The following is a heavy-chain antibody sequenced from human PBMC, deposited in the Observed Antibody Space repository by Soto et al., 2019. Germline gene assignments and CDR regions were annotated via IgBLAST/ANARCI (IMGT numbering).Heavy chain of an antibody. CDR1: GFTFSSYG. Sequence: QVQLVESGGGVVQPGRSLRLSCAASGFTFSSYGMHWVRQAPGKGLEWVAVISYDGSNKYYADSVKGRFTISRDNSKNTLHLQMNSLRAEDTAVYYCAKSGSSWYSGLLDYWGQGTLVTVSS. J-gene: IGHJ4*02. V-gene: IGHV3-30*18. CDR3: AKSGSSWYSGLLDY. CDR2: ISYDGSNK. D-gene: IGHD6-13*01.